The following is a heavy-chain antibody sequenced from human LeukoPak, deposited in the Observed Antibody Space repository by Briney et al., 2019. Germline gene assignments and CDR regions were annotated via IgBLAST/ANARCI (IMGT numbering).Heavy chain of an antibody. V-gene: IGHV3-23*01. CDR3: AKGQSGWYSGY. J-gene: IGHJ4*02. CDR1: GFTFSSYA. CDR2: ISGSGSST. Sequence: GGSLRLSCAASGFTFSSYAMTWVRQAPGKGLEWVSSISGSGSSTYYADSVKGRFTISRDNSKNTLYLQMNSLRAEDTAIYYCAKGQSGWYSGYWGQGTLVTVSS. D-gene: IGHD6-19*01.